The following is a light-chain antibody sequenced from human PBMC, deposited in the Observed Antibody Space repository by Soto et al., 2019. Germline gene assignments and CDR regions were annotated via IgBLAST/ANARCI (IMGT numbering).Light chain of an antibody. CDR2: EVT. V-gene: IGLV2-23*02. CDR1: SSDVGGYEY. Sequence: QSVLTQPASVSGSPGQSISISCTGTSSDVGGYEYVSWYQQHPGKVPKLMIYEVTMRPSGISDRFSGSKSASTASLTISGLQAEDEGDYYCASYAGSRTYVFGSGTKLTVL. J-gene: IGLJ1*01. CDR3: ASYAGSRTYV.